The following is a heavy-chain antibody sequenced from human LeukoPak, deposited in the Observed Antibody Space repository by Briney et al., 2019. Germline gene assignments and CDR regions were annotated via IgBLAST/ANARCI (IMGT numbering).Heavy chain of an antibody. CDR1: GYTFTSYA. V-gene: IGHV1-3*03. D-gene: IGHD5-24*01. CDR3: AIRDGHTDH. J-gene: IGHJ4*02. Sequence: ASVKVSCKASGYTFTSYAIHWVRQAPGQRLEWMGWINAGNGNTKYSQQFQDRVTVTSDTSASTAYMELSSLRSEDRAVYYCAIRDGHTDHWGQGTLVTVSS. CDR2: INAGNGNT.